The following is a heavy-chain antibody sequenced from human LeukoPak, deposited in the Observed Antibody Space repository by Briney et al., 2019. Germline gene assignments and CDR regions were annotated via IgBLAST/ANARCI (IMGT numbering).Heavy chain of an antibody. V-gene: IGHV3-11*06. J-gene: IGHJ4*02. Sequence: GGSLRLSCVASGFTFSDYYMSWMRQAPGRGLEWVSYISSSDYTNYADSVKGRFTISRDNAKNTVYLQMNSLRAEDTAVYYCARGPIPATAIPENWGQGTLVTVSS. CDR2: ISSSDYT. CDR3: ARGPIPATAIPEN. D-gene: IGHD2-2*02. CDR1: GFTFSDYY.